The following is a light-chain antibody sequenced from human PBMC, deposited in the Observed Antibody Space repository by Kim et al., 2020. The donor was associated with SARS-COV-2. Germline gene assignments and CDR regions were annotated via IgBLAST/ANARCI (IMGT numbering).Light chain of an antibody. CDR3: QTWGTGIWV. CDR2: VNSDGSH. CDR1: SGHSDNA. V-gene: IGLV4-69*01. J-gene: IGLJ3*02. Sequence: AAVKRTGTLSSGHSDNASSWHQQQPGKGPRHLMKVNSDGSHSKGDVIPDRFSGSSSGAECYLTVASLQSEDEAYYYCQTWGTGIWVFGGGTRLTVL.